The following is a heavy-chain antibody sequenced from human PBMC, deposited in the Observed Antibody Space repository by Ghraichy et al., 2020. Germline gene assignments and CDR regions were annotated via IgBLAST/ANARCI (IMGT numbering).Heavy chain of an antibody. Sequence: ESLNISCTVSGGSINNYYWTWIRQAPEKGLEWIGYVYNSGSTNYNPSLKSRVTMSVDTSKNQFSMRLRSVTAADTAVYYCAKEGPGRSFDMWGQGTMVTVS. V-gene: IGHV4-59*12. J-gene: IGHJ3*02. D-gene: IGHD3-10*01. CDR1: GGSINNYY. CDR3: AKEGPGRSFDM. CDR2: VYNSGST.